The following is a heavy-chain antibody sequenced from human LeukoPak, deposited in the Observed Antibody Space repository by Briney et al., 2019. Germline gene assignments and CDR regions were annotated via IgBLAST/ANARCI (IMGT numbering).Heavy chain of an antibody. CDR3: ARDPPGVVGADQTSYYYYGMDV. D-gene: IGHD2-15*01. J-gene: IGHJ6*02. V-gene: IGHV1-46*01. CDR2: INPSGGST. CDR1: GYTFTSYY. Sequence: ASVKVSCKASGYTFTSYYMHWVRQAPGQGLEWMGIINPSGGSTSYAQKFQGRVTMTRDTSTSTVYMELSSLRSEDTAVYYCARDPPGVVGADQTSYYYYGMDVWGQGTTVTVSS.